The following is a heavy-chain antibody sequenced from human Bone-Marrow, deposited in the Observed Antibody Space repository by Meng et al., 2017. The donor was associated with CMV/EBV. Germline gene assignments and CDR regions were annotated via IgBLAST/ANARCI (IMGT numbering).Heavy chain of an antibody. CDR2: ISSSSSTI. J-gene: IGHJ6*02. CDR3: ARDRDFWRADGMDV. Sequence: GESLKISCAASGFTFSSYSMNWVRQAPGKGLEWVSYISSSSSTIYYADSVKGRFTISRENAKNSLYLQMNSLRAEDTAVYYCARDRDFWRADGMDVWGQGTTVTVSS. V-gene: IGHV3-48*01. CDR1: GFTFSSYS. D-gene: IGHD3-3*01.